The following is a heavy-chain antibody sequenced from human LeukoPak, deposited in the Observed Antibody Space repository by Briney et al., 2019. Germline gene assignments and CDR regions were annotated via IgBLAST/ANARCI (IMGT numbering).Heavy chain of an antibody. CDR1: GFTFSSYA. J-gene: IGHJ6*02. Sequence: GRSLRLSCAASGFTFSSYAMRWVRQAPGNGLEWVAVISYEGSNKYYADSVKGRFTISRDNSKNTLYLQMNSLRAEDTAVYYCARDRDDFWSGYYGDYYYGMDVWGQGTTVTVSS. D-gene: IGHD3-3*01. CDR2: ISYEGSNK. V-gene: IGHV3-30-3*01. CDR3: ARDRDDFWSGYYGDYYYGMDV.